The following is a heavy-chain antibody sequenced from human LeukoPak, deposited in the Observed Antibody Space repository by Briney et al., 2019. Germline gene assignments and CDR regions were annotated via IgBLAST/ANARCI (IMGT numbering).Heavy chain of an antibody. Sequence: ASVKVSCKASRWIFTGNYMHWVRQAPGQGLEWMGWINPNSGGTNYAQKFQGRVSMTRVTSISTAYMELYRLRSEDTAVYYCARVLRGFFQCRADYYSVEPFDIWGQGTMITVSS. CDR3: ARVLRGFFQCRADYYSVEPFDI. CDR1: RWIFTGNY. CDR2: INPNSGGT. J-gene: IGHJ3*02. V-gene: IGHV1-2*02. D-gene: IGHD3-22*01.